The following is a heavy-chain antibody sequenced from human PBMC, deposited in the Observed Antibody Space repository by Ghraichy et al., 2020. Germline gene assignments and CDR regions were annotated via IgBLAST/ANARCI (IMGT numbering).Heavy chain of an antibody. J-gene: IGHJ4*02. CDR3: ARDGNYDSVGYSRGFDY. V-gene: IGHV6-1*01. D-gene: IGHD3-22*01. CDR2: TYYRSKWNN. Sequence: SQTLSLTCVISGDSVSSKSAAWNWFRQSPSRGLEWLGRTYYRSKWNNDYAVSVRSRITINPDTSKNQFSLQLTSVTPEDTALHYCARDGNYDSVGYSRGFDYWGQGTLVTVSS. CDR1: GDSVSSKSAA.